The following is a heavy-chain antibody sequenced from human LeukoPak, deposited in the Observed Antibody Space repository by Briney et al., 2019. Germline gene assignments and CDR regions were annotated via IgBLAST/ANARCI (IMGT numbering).Heavy chain of an antibody. CDR1: GGSISSYY. J-gene: IGHJ4*02. CDR3: ARWSGGKWGTGY. Sequence: SESLSLTCTVSGGSISSYYWSWIRQPPGKGLEWIGYIYYSGSTNYNPSLKSRVTISVDTSKNQFSLKLSSVTAADTAVYYCARWSGGKWGTGYWGQGTLVTVSS. D-gene: IGHD4-23*01. V-gene: IGHV4-59*01. CDR2: IYYSGST.